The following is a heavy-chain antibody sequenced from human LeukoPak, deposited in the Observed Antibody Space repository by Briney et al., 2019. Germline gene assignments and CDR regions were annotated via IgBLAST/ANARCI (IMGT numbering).Heavy chain of an antibody. CDR3: ARDLVTSLYYYDSSGYTPHRRPPPTEYYMDV. CDR1: GYTFTSYG. Sequence: ASVKVSCKASGYTFTSYGISWVRQAPGQGLEWMGWISAYNGNTNYAQKLQGRVTMTTDTSTSTAYMELRSLRCDDTAVYYCARDLVTSLYYYDSSGYTPHRRPPPTEYYMDVWGKGTTVTVSS. D-gene: IGHD3-22*01. CDR2: ISAYNGNT. J-gene: IGHJ6*03. V-gene: IGHV1-18*01.